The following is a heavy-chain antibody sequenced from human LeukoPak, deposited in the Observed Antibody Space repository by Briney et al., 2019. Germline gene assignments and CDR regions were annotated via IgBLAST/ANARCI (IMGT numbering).Heavy chain of an antibody. D-gene: IGHD2-15*01. V-gene: IGHV4-31*03. CDR3: ARAVVYCSGGSCYSDYYYYYGMDV. CDR2: IYYSGST. Sequence: PSQTLSLTCTVSGGSISSGGYYWSWIRQHPGKGLEWIGYIYYSGSTYYNPSLKSRVTISVDTSKNQFSLKLSSVTAADTAVYYCARAVVYCSGGSCYSDYYYYYGMDVWGQGTTVTVSS. J-gene: IGHJ6*02. CDR1: GGSISSGGYY.